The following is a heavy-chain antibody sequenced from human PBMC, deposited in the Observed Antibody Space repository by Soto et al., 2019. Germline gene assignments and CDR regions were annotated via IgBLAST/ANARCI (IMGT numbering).Heavy chain of an antibody. CDR2: IKQDGGEK. V-gene: IGHV3-7*03. CDR1: GFTFSTYW. Sequence: EVQLEESGGGLVQPGGSLRLSCAASGFTFSTYWMSWVRQAPGKGLEWVANIKQDGGEKYYVDSVKGRFTISRDNAKNSLYLQMNSLRAEDTAVYYCARVGLLRATITHTPPDSWGQGTLVTVSS. D-gene: IGHD1-20*01. J-gene: IGHJ4*02. CDR3: ARVGLLRATITHTPPDS.